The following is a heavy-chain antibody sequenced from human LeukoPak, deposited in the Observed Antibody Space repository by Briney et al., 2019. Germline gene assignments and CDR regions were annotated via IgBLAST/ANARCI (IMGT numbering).Heavy chain of an antibody. D-gene: IGHD2-15*01. CDR2: MNPNSGNT. J-gene: IGHJ4*02. CDR1: GYTFTSYD. CDR3: ARVSRRWRFGCSY. Sequence: GASVKVSCKASGYTFTSYDINWVRQATGQGLEWMGWMNPNSGNTGHAQKFQGRVTMTRNTSISTAYMELSSLRSEDTALYYCARVSRRWRFGCSYWGQGTLVTVSS. V-gene: IGHV1-8*01.